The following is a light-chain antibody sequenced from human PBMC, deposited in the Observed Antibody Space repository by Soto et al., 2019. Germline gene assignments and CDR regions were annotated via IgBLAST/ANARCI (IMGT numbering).Light chain of an antibody. Sequence: EIVLTQSPGTLSLSSGERATLCCRASQTVTSNSLAWYQQRPGQSPRLLIYGTSTRATGIPDRFSGSGSGTDFTLIISRLEPEDFAMYYCQQYGTSPCTFGQGTRLEIK. CDR1: QTVTSNS. J-gene: IGKJ2*02. V-gene: IGKV3-20*01. CDR2: GTS. CDR3: QQYGTSPCT.